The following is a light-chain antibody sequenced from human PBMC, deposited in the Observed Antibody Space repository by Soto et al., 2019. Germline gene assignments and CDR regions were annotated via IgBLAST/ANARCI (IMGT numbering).Light chain of an antibody. V-gene: IGKV1-33*01. CDR3: QQYANLPT. Sequence: DIQMTQSPSSLSASVGDRVTTTCQASQDISNYLNWYQQKPGKAPKLLIYDASGLETGVPLRFSGSGSGTDFSFTISSLQPEDIATYFCQQYANLPTFGQGTRLEIK. CDR1: QDISNY. CDR2: DAS. J-gene: IGKJ5*01.